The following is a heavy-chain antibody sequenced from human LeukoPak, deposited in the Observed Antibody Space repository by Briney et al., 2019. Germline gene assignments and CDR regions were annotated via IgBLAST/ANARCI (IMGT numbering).Heavy chain of an antibody. D-gene: IGHD3-22*01. CDR1: GFTFSDYY. Sequence: SGGSLRLSCAASGFTFSDYYMSWIRQAPGKGLEWVSYISSSGSTIYYADSVKGRFTISRDNAKNSLYLQMNSLRAEDTAVYYCAREKVPYYYDSSGSLWGQGTLVTVSS. CDR2: ISSSGSTI. V-gene: IGHV3-11*01. J-gene: IGHJ4*02. CDR3: AREKVPYYYDSSGSL.